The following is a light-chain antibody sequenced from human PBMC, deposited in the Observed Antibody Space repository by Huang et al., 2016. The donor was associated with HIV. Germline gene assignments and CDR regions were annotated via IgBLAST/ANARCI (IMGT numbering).Light chain of an antibody. J-gene: IGKJ2*01. CDR3: QQYGGSPRT. Sequence: IVLTQSPGTLSLSPGERAPLSCRASQSVTNNHVAWYQQKPGQAPRLVIYGASSRATGIPDRCSGSGSGTDFTLTSSRLEPDDFVVYYCQQYGGSPRTFGQGTKLEIK. CDR1: QSVTNNH. V-gene: IGKV3-20*01. CDR2: GAS.